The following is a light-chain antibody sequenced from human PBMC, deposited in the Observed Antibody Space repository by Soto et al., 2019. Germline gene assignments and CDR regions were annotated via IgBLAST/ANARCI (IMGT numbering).Light chain of an antibody. J-gene: IGKJ3*01. CDR2: WAS. CDR3: QHYYTTPVT. Sequence: DIVMTQSPDSLAVSLGERATINCKSSQSVLYSSNNKNYLAWYQQKPGQPPKLLIYWASTRESGVPDRFSGSGSGTDFPLTSSSLQAEDVAVYYCQHYYTTPVTFGPGTKVDIK. CDR1: QSVLYSSNNKNY. V-gene: IGKV4-1*01.